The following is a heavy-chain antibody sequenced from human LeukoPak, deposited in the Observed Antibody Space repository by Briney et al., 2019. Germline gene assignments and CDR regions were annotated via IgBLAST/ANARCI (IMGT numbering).Heavy chain of an antibody. CDR1: GFTFDDYA. CDR3: VRDIRAVGITLYFDY. V-gene: IGHV3-43*02. J-gene: IGHJ4*02. D-gene: IGHD3-22*01. CDR2: ISGSGGDI. Sequence: PGGSLRLSCAASGFTFDDYAMHWVRQAPGKGLEWVSLISGSGGDIHYADSVKGRFTISRDNAKNSLYLQMNSLRAEDTAMYYCVRDIRAVGITLYFDYWGQGILVTVTS.